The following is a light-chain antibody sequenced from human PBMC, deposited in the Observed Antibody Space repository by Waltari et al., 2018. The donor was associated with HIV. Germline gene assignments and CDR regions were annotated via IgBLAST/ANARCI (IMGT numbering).Light chain of an antibody. CDR3: CAYAGSTTYVI. CDR1: SSDVGGYNL. J-gene: IGLJ2*01. CDR2: EVS. V-gene: IGLV2-23*02. Sequence: QSALTQPASVSGSPGQSITISCTGTSSDVGGYNLVSWDQQHPGKAPKLMIYEVSKRPSGVSNRCSGSKSGNTASLTSSGLQAEDEADYYCCAYAGSTTYVIFGGGTKLTVL.